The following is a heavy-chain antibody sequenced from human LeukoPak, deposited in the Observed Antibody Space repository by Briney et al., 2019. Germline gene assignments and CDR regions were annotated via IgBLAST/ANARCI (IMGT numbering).Heavy chain of an antibody. Sequence: GGSLRLSCAASGFTFSSYWMHWVRQAPGKGLVWVSRISSDGSSTSYADSVKGRFTISRDNAKNTLYLQMNSLRDEDTAVYYCARGLMTPNTYCDLWGQGTLVTVSS. J-gene: IGHJ4*02. CDR2: ISSDGSST. CDR3: ARGLMTPNTYCDL. D-gene: IGHD2-8*01. CDR1: GFTFSSYW. V-gene: IGHV3-74*01.